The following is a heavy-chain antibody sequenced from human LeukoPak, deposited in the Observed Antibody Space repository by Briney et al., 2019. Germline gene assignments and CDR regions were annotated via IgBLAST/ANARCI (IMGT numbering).Heavy chain of an antibody. V-gene: IGHV3-30*03. CDR1: GFTFSSYG. D-gene: IGHD5-18*01. J-gene: IGHJ4*02. CDR3: ARDRGGRGFTYGQPLDY. Sequence: GRSLRLSCAASGFTFSSYGMHWVRQAPGKGLEWVAVISYDGSNKYYADSVKGRFTISRDNAKNSLDLQMNSLRAEDTAVYYCARDRGGRGFTYGQPLDYWGQGTLVTVSS. CDR2: ISYDGSNK.